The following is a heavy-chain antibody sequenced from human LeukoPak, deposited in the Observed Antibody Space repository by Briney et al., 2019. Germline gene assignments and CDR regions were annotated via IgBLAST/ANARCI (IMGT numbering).Heavy chain of an antibody. CDR1: GGSISSGDYY. V-gene: IGHV4-30-4*08. J-gene: IGHJ3*02. Sequence: SQTLSLTCTVSGGSISSGDYYWSWIRQPPGKGLEWIGYIYYSGNTYYNPSLKSRVTISVDTSKNQFSLKLSSVTAADTAVYYCAGYDRDGYDEEAFDIWGQGTMVTVSS. CDR3: AGYDRDGYDEEAFDI. D-gene: IGHD5-24*01. CDR2: IYYSGNT.